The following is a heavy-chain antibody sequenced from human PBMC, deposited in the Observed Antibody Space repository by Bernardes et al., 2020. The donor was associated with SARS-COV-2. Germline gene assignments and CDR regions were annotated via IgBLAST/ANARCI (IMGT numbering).Heavy chain of an antibody. D-gene: IGHD6-19*01. CDR2: LYSSGST. CDR1: GGSISSYY. CDR3: ATTGVAGTEGWFDS. Sequence: PETLSLTCTVSGGSISSYYWSWIRQPAGKGLEWIGRLYSSGSTYYNPSLKSRVTMSVDTSKNQFSLRLSSVTAADTAMYYCATTGVAGTEGWFDSWGQGTLVTVSS. J-gene: IGHJ5*01. V-gene: IGHV4-4*07.